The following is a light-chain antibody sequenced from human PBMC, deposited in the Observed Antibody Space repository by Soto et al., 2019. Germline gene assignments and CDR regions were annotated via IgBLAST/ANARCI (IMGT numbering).Light chain of an antibody. V-gene: IGKV3-20*01. CDR3: HQYGSAPWT. CDR2: GAS. Sequence: EIVLTQSPGTLSLSPGESATLTCRASQSVTSSYLAWYQQKPGQAPRLLIYGASSRATGISDRLSGSGSGTDFTLTISRLEPEDFAVYYCHQYGSAPWTFGQGTKVEIK. CDR1: QSVTSSY. J-gene: IGKJ1*01.